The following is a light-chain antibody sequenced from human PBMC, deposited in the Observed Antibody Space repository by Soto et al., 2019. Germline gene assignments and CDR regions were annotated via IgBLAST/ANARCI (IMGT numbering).Light chain of an antibody. J-gene: IGKJ4*01. CDR3: QQRSNWPLT. V-gene: IGKV3-11*01. Sequence: EIVLTQSPATLSLSPGERATLSCRASQSVSTFLAWYQQRPGQAPRLLIYDASKRATGIPTRFSGSGSGTGFTLPISSLEPEDFAVYYCQQRSNWPLTFGGGTKVEIK. CDR1: QSVSTF. CDR2: DAS.